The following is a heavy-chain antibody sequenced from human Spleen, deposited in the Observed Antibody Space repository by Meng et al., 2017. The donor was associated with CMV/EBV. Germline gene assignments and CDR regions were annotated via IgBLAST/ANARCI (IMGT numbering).Heavy chain of an antibody. CDR1: FSLSTSGVG. V-gene: IGHV2-5*02. J-gene: IGHJ5*02. CDR2: IYWDDDK. Sequence: FSLSTSGVGVGWIRQPPGKALEWLALIYWDDDKRYSPSLKSRLTITKDTSTTHLLLPMTTLSPLHTATSYFSHTTTVVPPPSFFSPLAHGTLVTVSS. CDR3: SHTTTVVPPPSFFSP. D-gene: IGHD4-23*01.